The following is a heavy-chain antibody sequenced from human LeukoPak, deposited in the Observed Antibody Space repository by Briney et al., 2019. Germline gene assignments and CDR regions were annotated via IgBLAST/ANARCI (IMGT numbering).Heavy chain of an antibody. V-gene: IGHV4-59*07. CDR2: VFDSGRT. D-gene: IGHD5-18*01. CDR3: TPIKRGNIFGYFDF. J-gene: IGHJ4*02. Sequence: SDTLSLTCTVSGGSMTTHHWNWIRQTPGKGLEWIGYVFDSGRTKENPSLKSRVTLSADTSKNQLSLRLSSVTAADTAVYYCTPIKRGNIFGYFDFWGQGILVTVSS. CDR1: GGSMTTHH.